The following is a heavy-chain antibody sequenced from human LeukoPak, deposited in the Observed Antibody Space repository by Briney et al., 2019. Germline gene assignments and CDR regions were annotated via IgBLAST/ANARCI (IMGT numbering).Heavy chain of an antibody. Sequence: ASMKVSCKASGGTFSSYAISWVRQAPGQGLEWMGRIIPILGIANYAQKFQGRVTMTRDTSTSTVYMELSSLRSEDTAVYYCARVDYDSSGPTHDYWGQGTLVTVSS. CDR3: ARVDYDSSGPTHDY. CDR1: GGTFSSYA. D-gene: IGHD3-22*01. CDR2: IIPILGIA. V-gene: IGHV1-69*04. J-gene: IGHJ4*02.